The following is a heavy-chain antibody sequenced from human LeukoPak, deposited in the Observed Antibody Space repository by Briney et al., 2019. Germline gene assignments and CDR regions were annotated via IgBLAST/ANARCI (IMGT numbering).Heavy chain of an antibody. CDR1: GGSFSGYY. CDR3: ARRTNYYGSGSYYPMPYNWXDP. D-gene: IGHD3-10*01. Sequence: SETLSLTCAVYGGSFSGYYWSWIRQPPGKGLEWIGEINHSGSTNYNPSLKSRVTISVDTSKNQFSLKLSSVTAADTAVYYCARRTNYYGSGSYYPMPYNWXDPXXQGTXVTVSS. J-gene: IGHJ5*02. V-gene: IGHV4-34*01. CDR2: INHSGST.